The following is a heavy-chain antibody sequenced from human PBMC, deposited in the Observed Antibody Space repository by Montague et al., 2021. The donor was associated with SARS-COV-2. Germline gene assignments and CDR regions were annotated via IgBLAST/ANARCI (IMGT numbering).Heavy chain of an antibody. D-gene: IGHD6-13*01. Sequence: SETLSLTCTVSGGSISSSSYYWGWIRQPPGKGLEWIGSIYYSGSTYYNPSLKSRVTISVDTSKNQFSLKLSSVTAADTAVYYCARVGRQQLVRLSGMDVWGQETTVTVS. CDR2: IYYSGST. CDR3: ARVGRQQLVRLSGMDV. CDR1: GGSISSSSYY. V-gene: IGHV4-39*07. J-gene: IGHJ6*02.